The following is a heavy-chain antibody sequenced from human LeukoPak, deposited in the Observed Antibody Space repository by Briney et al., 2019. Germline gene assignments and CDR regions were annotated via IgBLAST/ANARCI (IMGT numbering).Heavy chain of an antibody. J-gene: IGHJ4*02. Sequence: GGSLRLSCAASGFTFSSFGMHWVRQAPGKGLEWVAFIRYDGSNKYYADSVKGRFTISRDNSKNTLYLQMNSLRAEDTAVYYCAKTWAYYYDSSGYRPIVYWGQGTLVTVSS. V-gene: IGHV3-30*02. CDR2: IRYDGSNK. D-gene: IGHD3-22*01. CDR3: AKTWAYYYDSSGYRPIVY. CDR1: GFTFSSFG.